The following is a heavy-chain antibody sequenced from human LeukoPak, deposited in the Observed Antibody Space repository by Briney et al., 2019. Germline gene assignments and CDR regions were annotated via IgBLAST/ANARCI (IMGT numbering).Heavy chain of an antibody. CDR2: ISSSGSTI. J-gene: IGHJ4*02. D-gene: IGHD2-15*01. CDR3: ARGSRGSCRGVYCYPLDY. V-gene: IGHV3-48*03. CDR1: GFTFSSYE. Sequence: GGSLRLSCAASGFTFSSYEMNWVRQAPGKGLEWVSYISSSGSTIYYADSVKGRFTISRDNAKNSLYLQMNSLRAEDMAVYYCARGSRGSCRGVYCYPLDYWGQGTLVTVSS.